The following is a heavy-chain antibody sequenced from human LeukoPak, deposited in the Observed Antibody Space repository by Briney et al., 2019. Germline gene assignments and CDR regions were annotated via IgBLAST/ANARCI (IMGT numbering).Heavy chain of an antibody. CDR3: ARGVDYYENSGTIDY. Sequence: GGSLRLSCAASGFTFSSYAMHWVRQAPGKGLEWVAVISYDGSNKYYADSVKGRFTISRDNSKNTLYLQMNSLRAEDTAVYYCARGVDYYENSGTIDYWGQGTLVTVSS. J-gene: IGHJ4*02. CDR1: GFTFSSYA. V-gene: IGHV3-30-3*01. D-gene: IGHD3-22*01. CDR2: ISYDGSNK.